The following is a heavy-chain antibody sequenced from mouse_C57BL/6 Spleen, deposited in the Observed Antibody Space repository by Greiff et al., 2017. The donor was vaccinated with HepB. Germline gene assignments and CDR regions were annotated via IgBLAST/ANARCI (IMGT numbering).Heavy chain of an antibody. D-gene: IGHD1-1*01. Sequence: EVQLQQSGPELVKPGASVKMSCKASGYTFTDYNMHWVKQSHGKSLEWIGYINPNNGGTSYNQKFKGKATLTVNKSSSTAYMELRSLTSKDSAVYYCASEERYCYGSSYEDFDVWGTGTSVTVSS. V-gene: IGHV1-22*01. CDR1: GYTFTDYN. CDR3: ASEERYCYGSSYEDFDV. J-gene: IGHJ1*03. CDR2: INPNNGGT.